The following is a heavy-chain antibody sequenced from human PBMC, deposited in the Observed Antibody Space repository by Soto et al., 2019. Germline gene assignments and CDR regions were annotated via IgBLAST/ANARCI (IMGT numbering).Heavy chain of an antibody. CDR2: ISSSGTTI. CDR1: GFTFSSYE. D-gene: IGHD1-1*01. CDR3: ARDRGYSCFDY. Sequence: SLRLSCAASGFTFSSYEMNWVRQAPGKGLEWVSYISSSGTTIYYADSVKGRFTISRDNPKNSLYLQMNGLRAEDTAVYYCARDRGYSCFDYWGLGTLVTVSS. V-gene: IGHV3-48*03. J-gene: IGHJ4*02.